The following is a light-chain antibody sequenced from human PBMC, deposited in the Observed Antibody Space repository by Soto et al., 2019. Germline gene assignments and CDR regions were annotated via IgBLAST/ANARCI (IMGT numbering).Light chain of an antibody. V-gene: IGKV3D-15*01. CDR2: DAY. Sequence: EIVMTQSPATLSVSLWERATLSCRASQSVRSSLAWYQQRPGQAPRLLIYDAYNRATGIPPRFSGSGSGTDFTLTISSLEPEDSAVYYCQQYGSLPQTFGQGTKVDIK. J-gene: IGKJ1*01. CDR1: QSVRSS. CDR3: QQYGSLPQT.